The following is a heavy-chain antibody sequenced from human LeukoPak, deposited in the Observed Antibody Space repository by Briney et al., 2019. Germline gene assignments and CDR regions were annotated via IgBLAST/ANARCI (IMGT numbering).Heavy chain of an antibody. Sequence: SETLSLTRTVSGGSISTNGHYWDWIRQPPRKGLEWIGSIYYSGSTYYNPSLKSRVTVFVDTSKNQFSLKLSSVTAADTAVYYCARHSGDYSNYRWFDPRGQGTLVTVSS. V-gene: IGHV4-39*01. CDR1: GGSISTNGHY. CDR2: IYYSGST. D-gene: IGHD4-11*01. CDR3: ARHSGDYSNYRWFDP. J-gene: IGHJ5*02.